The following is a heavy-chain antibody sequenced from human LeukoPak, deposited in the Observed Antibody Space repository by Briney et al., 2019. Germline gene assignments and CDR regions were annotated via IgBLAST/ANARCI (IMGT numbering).Heavy chain of an antibody. V-gene: IGHV4-38-2*01. CDR3: ARYSSSWYYFDY. CDR1: GYSISSGYY. J-gene: IGHJ4*02. D-gene: IGHD6-13*01. CDR2: IYHSGST. Sequence: SETLSLTCAVSGYSISSGYYWGWIRQPPGKGLEWIGSIYHSGSTYYNPSLKSRVTISVDTSKNQFSLKLSSVTAADTAVYYCARYSSSWYYFDYWCQGTLVTVSS.